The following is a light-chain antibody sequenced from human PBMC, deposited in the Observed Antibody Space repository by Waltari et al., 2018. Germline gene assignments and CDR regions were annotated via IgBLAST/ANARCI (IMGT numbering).Light chain of an antibody. Sequence: SYVLTQPPSVSVAPGQTARITCGGNKIGSKGVQGYQQKAGQAPILVVYDATGRPSGFPGRSSGSNAGNTATLTISKVEAGDEADYFCQVWDTDTDHYVFGPGTTVTVL. V-gene: IGLV3-21*02. CDR2: DAT. J-gene: IGLJ1*01. CDR1: KIGSKG. CDR3: QVWDTDTDHYV.